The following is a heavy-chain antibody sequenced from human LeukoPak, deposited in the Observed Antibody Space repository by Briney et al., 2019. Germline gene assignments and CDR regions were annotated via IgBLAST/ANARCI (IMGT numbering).Heavy chain of an antibody. CDR2: INKDGSAA. V-gene: IGHV3-43*02. CDR3: ATWAFYHSLDV. J-gene: IGHJ6*02. CDR1: GFTFDAYA. D-gene: IGHD1-26*01. Sequence: GGSLRLSCEASGFTFDAYAMHWVRQAPGKGLEWVSLINKDGSAAYYADSVKGRFTISRDNSKNSLYLEMNSLRSEDTALYYCATWAFYHSLDVWGQGTTVTVSS.